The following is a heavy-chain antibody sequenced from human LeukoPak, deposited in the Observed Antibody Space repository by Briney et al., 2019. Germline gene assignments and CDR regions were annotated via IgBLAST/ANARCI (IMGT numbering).Heavy chain of an antibody. V-gene: IGHV4-39*01. CDR2: IYYSGST. CDR3: SRRPRIAVAGPHFDY. J-gene: IGHJ4*02. Sequence: SQTLSLTCTLSGGSINTSNYCWGWIRQPRGKGLEWIGTIYYSGSTHYNPSLKSRVTISVDTSQNQFSLMLTSVTAADTAVYYCSRRPRIAVAGPHFDYWGQGTLVTVSS. CDR1: GGSINTSNYC. D-gene: IGHD6-19*01.